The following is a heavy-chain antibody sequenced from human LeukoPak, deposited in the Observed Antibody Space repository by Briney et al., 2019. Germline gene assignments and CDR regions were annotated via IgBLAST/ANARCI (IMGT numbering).Heavy chain of an antibody. Sequence: TLSLTCAVSGGSISSSKWWSWVRRPPGKGLEWIGEIYHSGSTNYNPSLKSRVTISVDKSKNQFSLKLSSVTAADTAVYYCATVSAFFYDSGSYYTFDYWGQGTLVTVSS. CDR2: IYHSGST. CDR3: ATVSAFFYDSGSYYTFDY. CDR1: GGSISSSKW. V-gene: IGHV4-4*02. D-gene: IGHD3-10*01. J-gene: IGHJ4*02.